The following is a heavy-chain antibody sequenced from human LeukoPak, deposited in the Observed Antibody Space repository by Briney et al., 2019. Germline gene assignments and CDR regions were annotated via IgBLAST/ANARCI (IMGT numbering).Heavy chain of an antibody. V-gene: IGHV3-30*03. CDR2: ISYDGSNK. CDR1: GFTFSSYG. J-gene: IGHJ4*02. D-gene: IGHD3-22*01. CDR3: ARSTDSYYYDSSGFDY. Sequence: GGSLRLSCAASGFTFSSYGMHWVRQAPGKGLEWVAVISYDGSNKYYADSVKGRFTISRDNSKNTLYLQMNSLRAEDTAVYYCARSTDSYYYDSSGFDYWGQGTLVTVSS.